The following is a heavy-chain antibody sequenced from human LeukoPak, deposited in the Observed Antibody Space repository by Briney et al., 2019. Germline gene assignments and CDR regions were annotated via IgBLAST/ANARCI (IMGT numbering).Heavy chain of an antibody. CDR3: ARVARRGSAWYFDL. J-gene: IGHJ2*01. D-gene: IGHD3-10*01. CDR2: INPNSGGT. V-gene: IGHV1-2*02. CDR1: GYTFTCYY. Sequence: GPVKVSCKASGYTFTCYYMHWVRQAPGQGLEWMGWINPNSGGTDYAQKFQGRVTMTRDTSISTAYMELSRLRSDDTAVYYCARVARRGSAWYFDLWGRGTLVTVSS.